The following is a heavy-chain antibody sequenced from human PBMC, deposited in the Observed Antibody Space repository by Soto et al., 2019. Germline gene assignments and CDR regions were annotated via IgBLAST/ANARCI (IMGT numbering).Heavy chain of an antibody. CDR2: ISGSGGST. CDR1: GFTFSSYA. Sequence: GGSLRLSCAASGFTFSSYAMSWVRQAPGKGLEWVSAISGSGGSTYYADSVKGRFTISRDNSKNTLYLQMNSLRAEDTAVYYCAKYAFGVVVFGPYDPDDYWGQGTLVTVSS. CDR3: AKYAFGVVVFGPYDPDDY. V-gene: IGHV3-23*01. D-gene: IGHD3-3*01. J-gene: IGHJ4*02.